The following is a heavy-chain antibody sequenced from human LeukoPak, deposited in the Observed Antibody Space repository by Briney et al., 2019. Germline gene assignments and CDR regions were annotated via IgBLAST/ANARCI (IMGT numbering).Heavy chain of an antibody. CDR2: INHSGST. D-gene: IGHD3-9*01. V-gene: IGHV4-34*01. CDR3: ARGRSGRYFDWLLYDY. J-gene: IGHJ4*02. CDR1: GFTFSNAW. Sequence: GSLRLSCAASGFTFSNAWMSWVRQPPGKGLEWIGEINHSGSTNYNPSLKSRVTISVDTSKNQFSLKLSSVTAADTAVYYCARGRSGRYFDWLLYDYWGQGTLVTVSS.